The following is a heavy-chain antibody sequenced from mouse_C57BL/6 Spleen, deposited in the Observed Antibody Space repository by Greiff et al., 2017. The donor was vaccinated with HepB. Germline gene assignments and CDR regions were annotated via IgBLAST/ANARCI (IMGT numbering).Heavy chain of an antibody. Sequence: VKLQQPGAELVRPGTSVKLSCKASGYTFTSYWMHWVKQRPGQGLEWIGVIDPSDSYTNYNQKFKGKATLTVDTSSSTAYMQLSSLTSEDSAVYYCARYGNYAPYYAMDYWGQGTSVTVSS. D-gene: IGHD2-1*01. CDR1: GYTFTSYW. J-gene: IGHJ4*01. CDR3: ARYGNYAPYYAMDY. V-gene: IGHV1-59*01. CDR2: IDPSDSYT.